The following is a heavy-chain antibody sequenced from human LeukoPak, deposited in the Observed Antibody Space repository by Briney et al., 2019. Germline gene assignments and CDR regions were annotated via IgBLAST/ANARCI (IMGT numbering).Heavy chain of an antibody. V-gene: IGHV3-30*06. CDR3: ARDFWSGSNYFDY. Sequence: GGSLRLSCAASGFTFSSYGMHWVRQAPGKGLEWVAVISYDGSNKYYADSVKGRFTISRDNSKNTLYLQMNSLRAEDAAVYYCARDFWSGSNYFDYWGQGTLVTVSS. J-gene: IGHJ4*02. CDR2: ISYDGSNK. CDR1: GFTFSSYG. D-gene: IGHD3-3*01.